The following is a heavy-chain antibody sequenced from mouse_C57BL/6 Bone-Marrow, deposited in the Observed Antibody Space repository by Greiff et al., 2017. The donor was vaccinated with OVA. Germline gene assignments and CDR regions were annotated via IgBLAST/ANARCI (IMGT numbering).Heavy chain of an antibody. CDR1: GFTFSSYA. J-gene: IGHJ4*01. D-gene: IGHD2-2*01. Sequence: EVQLVESGGGLVKPGGSLKLSCAASGFTFSSYAMSWVRQTPEKRLEWVATISDGGSYTYYPENVKGRFTISRDNAKNNLYLQMSHLKSEDTAMYYCASLWLRRGRYYARDYWGQGTSVTVSS. CDR3: ASLWLRRGRYYARDY. V-gene: IGHV5-4*01. CDR2: ISDGGSYT.